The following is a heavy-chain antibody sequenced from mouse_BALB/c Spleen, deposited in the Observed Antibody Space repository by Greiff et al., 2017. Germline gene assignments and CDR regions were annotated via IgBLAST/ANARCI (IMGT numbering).Heavy chain of an antibody. D-gene: IGHD1-1*01. Sequence: VQLQQSGAELAKPGASVKMSCKASGYTFTSYWMHWVKQRPGQGLEWIGYINPSTGYTEYNQKFKDKATLTADKSSSTAYMQLSSLTSEDSAVYYCARSDYGSSPSWFAYWGQGTLVTVSA. CDR3: ARSDYGSSPSWFAY. CDR2: INPSTGYT. V-gene: IGHV1-7*01. J-gene: IGHJ3*01. CDR1: GYTFTSYW.